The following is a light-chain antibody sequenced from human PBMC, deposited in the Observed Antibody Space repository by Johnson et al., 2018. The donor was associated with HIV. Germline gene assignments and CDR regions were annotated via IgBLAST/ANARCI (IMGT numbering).Light chain of an antibody. CDR2: ENN. V-gene: IGLV1-51*02. J-gene: IGLJ1*01. CDR1: SSNIGNNY. Sequence: HSVLTQPPSVSAAPGQKVTISCSGSSSNIGNNYVSWYQQLPGTAPKLLIYENNKRPSGVPDRFSGSKSGTSATLDITGLQSGDEADYYCGTWDASLSVNVFGPWTKVTVL. CDR3: GTWDASLSVNV.